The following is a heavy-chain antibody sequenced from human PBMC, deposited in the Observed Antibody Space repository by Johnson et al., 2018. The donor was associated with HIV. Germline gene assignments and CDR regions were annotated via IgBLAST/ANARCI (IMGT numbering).Heavy chain of an antibody. J-gene: IGHJ3*01. D-gene: IGHD6-13*01. CDR3: ARDGKYSSIGPDAFDV. CDR1: GFTFDEYA. Sequence: VQLVESGGGVVRPGGSLRLSCGASGFTFDEYAMSWVRQGPGKGLEWVSGINWNGSTYYADSVKGRFTISRDHSENTLYLQMNSLRPEDTAVYFCARDGKYSSIGPDAFDVWGQGTMVAVSS. CDR2: INWNGST. V-gene: IGHV3-20*04.